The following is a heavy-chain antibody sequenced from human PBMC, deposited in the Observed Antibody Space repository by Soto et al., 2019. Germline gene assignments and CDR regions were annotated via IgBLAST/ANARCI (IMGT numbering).Heavy chain of an antibody. CDR3: VRGTTRTTAPFY. V-gene: IGHV4-4*07. CDR1: GDSSRGYR. CDR2: IFSSGTT. Sequence: PSETLSLTCSVSGDSSRGYRGSWIRQPAGKGLEWIGRIFSSGTTNYNPSLKSRVSMSVDTSNNQFSLRLTSVTAADTAVYYCVRGTTRTTAPFYWGQGTLVPVSS. D-gene: IGHD1-7*01. J-gene: IGHJ4*02.